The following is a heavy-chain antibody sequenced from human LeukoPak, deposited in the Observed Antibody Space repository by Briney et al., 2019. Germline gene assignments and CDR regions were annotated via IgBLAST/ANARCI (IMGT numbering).Heavy chain of an antibody. CDR3: ARDREDSYYYYGMDV. V-gene: IGHV4-4*07. Sequence: SETLSLNCIVSNGSIGGNYWSWIRQPAGKGLEWIGRIYTSGSTSYNPSLKSRDTMSVDTSKNQFSLKLSSVTAADTAVYYCARDREDSYYYYGMDVWGQGTTVTVSS. CDR2: IYTSGST. J-gene: IGHJ6*02. CDR1: NGSIGGNY.